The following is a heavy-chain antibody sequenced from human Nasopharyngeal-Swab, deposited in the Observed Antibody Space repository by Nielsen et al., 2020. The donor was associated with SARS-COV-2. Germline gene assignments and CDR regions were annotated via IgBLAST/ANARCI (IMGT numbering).Heavy chain of an antibody. J-gene: IGHJ5*02. CDR1: GGSISSSSYY. D-gene: IGHD6-13*01. CDR2: IYYSGST. Sequence: GSLRLSCTVSGGSISSSSYYWSWIRQPPGKGLEWIGYIYYSGSTNYNPSLKSRVTISVDTSKNQFSLKLSSVTAADTAVYYCARGPIKTPASSWFDPWGQGTLVTVSS. V-gene: IGHV4-61*01. CDR3: ARGPIKTPASSWFDP.